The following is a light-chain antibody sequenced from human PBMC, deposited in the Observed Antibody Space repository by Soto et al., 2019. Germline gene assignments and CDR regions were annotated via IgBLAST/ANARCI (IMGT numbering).Light chain of an antibody. CDR1: DNIGSN. CDR3: QQSYKILT. V-gene: IGKV1-39*01. Sequence: DIQLTQSPASLSASVGARVTITCRASDNIGSNLNWYQHQTGTAPKLLIYAASSLQGGVPSRFSGSGYGTQFTLTISGLQTEDFATYYCQQSYKILTFGGGTWVDI. J-gene: IGKJ4*01. CDR2: AAS.